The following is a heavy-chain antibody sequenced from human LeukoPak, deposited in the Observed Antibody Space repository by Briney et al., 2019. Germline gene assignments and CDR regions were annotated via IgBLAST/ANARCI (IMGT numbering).Heavy chain of an antibody. CDR1: GFAISTNY. CDR3: ATLRWGKVDY. D-gene: IGHD4-23*01. CDR2: IFSDDNT. J-gene: IGHJ4*02. V-gene: IGHV3-53*05. Sequence: GGSLRLSCAASGFAISTNYMNWVRQAPGKCPEWVSVIFSDDNTYYADSVKGRFTICRDISKYTVYLQMNSLRAEDTAVYYCATLRWGKVDYWGRGTLVTVSS.